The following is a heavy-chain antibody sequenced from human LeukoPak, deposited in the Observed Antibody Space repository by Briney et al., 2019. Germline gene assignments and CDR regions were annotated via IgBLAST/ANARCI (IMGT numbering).Heavy chain of an antibody. CDR3: AQERGPNAFDI. CDR1: GYTFTRYD. J-gene: IGHJ3*02. CDR2: SSAYNGNT. V-gene: IGHV1-18*01. Sequence: ASVKVSCKASGYTFTRYDISWVRQAPGQGLEWMGWSSAYNGNTNYAQNLQGRVTMTTDTSTTTAYMELSSLRSEDTAVYYCAQERGPNAFDIWGQGTMVTVSS.